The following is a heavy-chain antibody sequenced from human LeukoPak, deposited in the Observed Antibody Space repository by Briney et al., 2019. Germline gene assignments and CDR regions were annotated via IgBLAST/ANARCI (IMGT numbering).Heavy chain of an antibody. D-gene: IGHD4-23*01. CDR3: AGVSSGNDFPAMVV. J-gene: IGHJ6*02. V-gene: IGHV3-30*03. Sequence: GRSLRLSCAASGFTFSSYGMHWVRQARGKGLEWVIVKTYDRGNKNYADAVKGRFSISRDNSENTLYFQINSLRGEDTAVYYCAGVSSGNDFPAMVVWGQGTTVTVSS. CDR1: GFTFSSYG. CDR2: KTYDRGNK.